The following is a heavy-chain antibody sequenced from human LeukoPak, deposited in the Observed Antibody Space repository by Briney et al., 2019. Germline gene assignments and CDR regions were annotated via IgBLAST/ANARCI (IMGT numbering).Heavy chain of an antibody. V-gene: IGHV3-23*01. CDR1: VFTFYNYA. CDR3: AKRGVQQWLVDWYFDY. CDR2: ISGSGGST. D-gene: IGHD6-19*01. J-gene: IGHJ4*02. Sequence: PGGSLRLSCVPCVFTFYNYAMSWVRQAPGKGREWVSGISGSGGSTFYAESVKGRFTISRDDSKLYLQMNSLRAEDTAVYYCAKRGVQQWLVDWYFDYWGQGTLVTVSS.